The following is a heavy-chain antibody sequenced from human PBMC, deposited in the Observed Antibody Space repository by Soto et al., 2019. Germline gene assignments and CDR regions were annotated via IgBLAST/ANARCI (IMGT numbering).Heavy chain of an antibody. J-gene: IGHJ4*02. CDR2: IIPIFGTA. CDR1: GGTFSSYA. Sequence: QVQLVQSGAEVKKPGSSVKVSCKASGGTFSSYAISWVRQAPGQGLEWMGGIIPIFGTANYAQKFQGRVTITADESTSTAYMELNSLRSEDTAVYYCASYDRYCSGGSCYHYFDYWGQGTLVTVSS. CDR3: ASYDRYCSGGSCYHYFDY. V-gene: IGHV1-69*01. D-gene: IGHD2-15*01.